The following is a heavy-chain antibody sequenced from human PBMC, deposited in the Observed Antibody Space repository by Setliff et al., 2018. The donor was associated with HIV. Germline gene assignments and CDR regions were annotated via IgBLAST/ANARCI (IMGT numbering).Heavy chain of an antibody. J-gene: IGHJ5*02. CDR1: GYTFTSYY. V-gene: IGHV1-46*01. CDR3: ARGYCGGGICYSPNWLDP. D-gene: IGHD2-15*01. Sequence: ASVKVSCKASGYTFTSYYMHWVRQAPGQGLEWMGIINPSGGSTNYAQKLQGRVTMTTDTSTSTAYMELRSLRSDDTAVYYCARGYCGGGICYSPNWLDPWGQGTLVTVSS. CDR2: INPSGGST.